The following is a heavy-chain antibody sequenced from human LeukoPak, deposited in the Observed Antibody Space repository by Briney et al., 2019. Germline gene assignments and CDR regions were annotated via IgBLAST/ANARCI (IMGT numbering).Heavy chain of an antibody. CDR3: ARSHSYGYVASGAFDY. J-gene: IGHJ4*02. CDR2: XIPIFGIA. D-gene: IGHD5-18*01. V-gene: IGHV1-69*17. Sequence: SVKVSCKASGGTFSSYAISWVRQAPGQGLEXXXXXIPIFGIANYAQKFQGRVTITADKSTSTAYMELSSLRSEDTAVYYCARSHSYGYVASGAFDYWGQGTLVTVSS. CDR1: GGTFSSYA.